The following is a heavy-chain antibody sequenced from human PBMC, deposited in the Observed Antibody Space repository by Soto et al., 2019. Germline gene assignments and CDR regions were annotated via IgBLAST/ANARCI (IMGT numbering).Heavy chain of an antibody. CDR1: SGPSSSHN. V-gene: IGHV4-59*08. CDR2: VYSTGGT. Sequence: QVQLQQSGPGLVKPSETLSLTGTVSSGPSSSHNWGWIRQPPGRGLEWIGYVYSTGGTSYNPSLTSRVTISADTSTNRSSRTLSSVTAADTAVYYCVRQGIGTQHGLVDVWGQGTTVTVSS. D-gene: IGHD3-10*01. J-gene: IGHJ6*02. CDR3: VRQGIGTQHGLVDV.